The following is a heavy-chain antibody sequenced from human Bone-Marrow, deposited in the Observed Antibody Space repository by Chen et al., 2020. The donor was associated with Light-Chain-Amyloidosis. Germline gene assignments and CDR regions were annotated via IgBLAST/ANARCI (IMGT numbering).Heavy chain of an antibody. CDR1: GFPFSDFG. CDR3: ARDSIEGPTDFDY. V-gene: IGHV3-33*01. CDR2: QWFNGND. J-gene: IGHJ4*02. Sequence: VQLVESGGGVAQPGTSLRLSRPASGFPFSDFGFHWVRQAPGKGLEWVAVQWFNGNDNYADSVRGRFTISRDSSKNMLFLQLNSLRVEDTAIYYCARDSIEGPTDFDYWGQGTLVTVSS. D-gene: IGHD3-3*02.